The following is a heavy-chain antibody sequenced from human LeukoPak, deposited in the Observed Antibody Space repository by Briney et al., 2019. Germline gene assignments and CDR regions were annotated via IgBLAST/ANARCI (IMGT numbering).Heavy chain of an antibody. Sequence: GGSLRLSCAASGFTFSSYGMHWVRQAPGKGLEWVSSISSSSSYIYYAGSVKGRFTISRDNAKNSLYLQMNSLRAEDTAVYYCARAQYSCIDYWGQGTLVTVSS. D-gene: IGHD5-18*01. V-gene: IGHV3-21*01. J-gene: IGHJ4*02. CDR2: ISSSSSYI. CDR3: ARAQYSCIDY. CDR1: GFTFSSYG.